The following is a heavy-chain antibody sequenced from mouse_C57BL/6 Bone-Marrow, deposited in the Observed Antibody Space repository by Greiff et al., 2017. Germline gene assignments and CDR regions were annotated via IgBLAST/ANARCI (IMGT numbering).Heavy chain of an antibody. CDR1: EYEFPSHD. J-gene: IGHJ4*01. Sequence: EVQGVESGGGLVQPGESLKLSCESNEYEFPSHDMSWVSPTPEQRLALVAAINRDGGSTYYPDTMERRFIISRDTTKKTLYLQMSSLRSEDTALYYCARHSNYVPYYAMDYWGQGTSVTVSS. CDR2: INRDGGST. V-gene: IGHV5-2*01. D-gene: IGHD2-5*01. CDR3: ARHSNYVPYYAMDY.